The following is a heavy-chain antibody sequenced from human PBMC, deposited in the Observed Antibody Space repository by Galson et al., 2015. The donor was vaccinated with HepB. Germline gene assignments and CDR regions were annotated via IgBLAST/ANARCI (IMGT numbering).Heavy chain of an antibody. CDR3: ARAQPKIEGRGIFYYYYPGMDV. V-gene: IGHV1-69*02. J-gene: IGHJ6*02. Sequence: SVKVSCKASGGTFSSYIINWVRQAPGQGLEWMGRIIPILGITNYAQKFQGRVTITADKSPSTAYMELSSLRSEDSAGYYSARAQPKIEGRGIFYYYYPGMDVWGQGTTVTVSS. CDR2: IIPILGIT. CDR1: GGTFSSYI. D-gene: IGHD6-13*01.